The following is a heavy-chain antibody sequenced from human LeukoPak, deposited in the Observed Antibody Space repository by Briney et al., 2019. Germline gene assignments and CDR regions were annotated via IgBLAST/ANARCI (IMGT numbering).Heavy chain of an antibody. Sequence: ASVKVSCKASGYTFTSYDINWVRQATGQGLEWMGWLNPNSGNTGYAQKFQGRVTMTRNSSISTAYMELSSLRSEDTAVYYCARGPIAAAVHWYFDLWGRGTLVTVSS. CDR2: LNPNSGNT. J-gene: IGHJ2*01. CDR3: ARGPIAAAVHWYFDL. V-gene: IGHV1-8*01. CDR1: GYTFTSYD. D-gene: IGHD6-13*01.